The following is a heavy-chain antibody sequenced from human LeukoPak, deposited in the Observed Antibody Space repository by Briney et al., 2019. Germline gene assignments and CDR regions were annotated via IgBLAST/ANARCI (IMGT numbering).Heavy chain of an antibody. CDR1: GGSFSGYY. Sequence: PSETLSLTCAVYGGSFSGYYWSWIRQPPGKGLEWIGEINHSGSTNYNPSLKSRVTISVDTSKNQFSLKLSSVTAADTAVYYCARVGIPLGYYYYYMDVWGKGTTVTVSS. J-gene: IGHJ6*03. CDR3: ARVGIPLGYYYYYMDV. CDR2: INHSGST. D-gene: IGHD5-18*01. V-gene: IGHV4-34*01.